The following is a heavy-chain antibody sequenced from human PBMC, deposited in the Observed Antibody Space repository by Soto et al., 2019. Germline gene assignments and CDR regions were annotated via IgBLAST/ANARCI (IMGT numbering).Heavy chain of an antibody. V-gene: IGHV4-4*02. D-gene: IGHD3-22*01. Sequence: SETLSLTCAVSGGSISSSNWWSWVRQPPGKGLEWIGEIYHSGSTNYNPSLKSRVTISVDKSKNQFSLKLSSVTAADTAVYYCARADYYYDSSGYNTWGQGTLVTVSS. CDR2: IYHSGST. J-gene: IGHJ5*02. CDR1: GGSISSSNW. CDR3: ARADYYYDSSGYNT.